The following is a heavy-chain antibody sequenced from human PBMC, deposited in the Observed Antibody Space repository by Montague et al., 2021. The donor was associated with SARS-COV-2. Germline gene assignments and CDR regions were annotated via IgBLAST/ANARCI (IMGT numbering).Heavy chain of an antibody. Sequence: SETLSLTCAVYGGSFSGYYWSWIRQPPGKGLEWIGEINHSGSTNYNPSLKSRVTISVDTSKNQFSLKLSSVTAADTAVYYCARGPGVVIISAIYYYYGMDVWGQGTTVTVSS. CDR3: ARGPGVVIISAIYYYYGMDV. V-gene: IGHV4-34*01. CDR1: GGSFSGYY. J-gene: IGHJ6*02. CDR2: INHSGST. D-gene: IGHD3-3*01.